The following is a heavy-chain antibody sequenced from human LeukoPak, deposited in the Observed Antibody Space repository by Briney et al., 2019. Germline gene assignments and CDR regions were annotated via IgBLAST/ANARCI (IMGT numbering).Heavy chain of an antibody. CDR3: ARGSIGAPHHFDY. CDR1: GYTFNTYG. V-gene: IGHV7-4-1*02. D-gene: IGHD3-10*01. CDR2: INTNTGNP. Sequence: GASVKVSFKASGYTFNTYGMNWVRQAPGQGLEWMGWINTNTGNPTYAQGFTGRFVFSLDTSVSTAYLQISSLKAEDTAVYYCARGSIGAPHHFDYWGQGTLVTVSS. J-gene: IGHJ4*02.